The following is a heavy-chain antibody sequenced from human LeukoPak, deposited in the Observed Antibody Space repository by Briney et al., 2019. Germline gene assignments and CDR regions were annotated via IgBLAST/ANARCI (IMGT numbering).Heavy chain of an antibody. CDR2: IYYSGST. V-gene: IGHV4-59*01. CDR1: GGSIRSYY. J-gene: IGHJ4*02. CDR3: ARTGSTVTMLYPFDH. Sequence: SETLSLTCTVSGGSIRSYYWSWIRQPPGKRLEWIGYIYYSGSTNYNPSLKSRVSISVDTSKNQFSLKLSSVTAADTAVYYCARTGSTVTMLYPFDHWGQGTLVTVSS. D-gene: IGHD4-17*01.